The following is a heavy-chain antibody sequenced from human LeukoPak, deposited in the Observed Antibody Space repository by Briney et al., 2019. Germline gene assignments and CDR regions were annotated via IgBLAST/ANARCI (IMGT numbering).Heavy chain of an antibody. CDR1: GFIFSNYA. J-gene: IGHJ5*02. D-gene: IGHD6-13*01. Sequence: PGGSLRFSCAASGFIFSNYALMWLRQSPGKGLEWVSAISGSGGSTYYADSVKGRFTISRDNSKNTLYLQMNSLRAEDTAVYYCAKDRSIAAAGVDWFDPWGQGTLVTVSS. V-gene: IGHV3-23*01. CDR3: AKDRSIAAAGVDWFDP. CDR2: ISGSGGST.